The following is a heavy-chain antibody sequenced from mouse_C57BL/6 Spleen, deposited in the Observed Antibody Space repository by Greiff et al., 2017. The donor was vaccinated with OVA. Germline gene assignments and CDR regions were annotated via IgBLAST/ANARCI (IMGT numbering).Heavy chain of an antibody. V-gene: IGHV1-15*01. CDR1: GYTFTDYE. D-gene: IGHD2-4*01. Sequence: QVTLKESGAELVRPGASVTLSCKASGYTFTDYEMHWVKQTPVHGLEWIGAIDPETGGTAYNQKFKGKAILTADKSSSTAYMELRSLTSEDSAVYYCTRWGYDYPGDYWGQGTSVTVSS. CDR2: IDPETGGT. J-gene: IGHJ4*01. CDR3: TRWGYDYPGDY.